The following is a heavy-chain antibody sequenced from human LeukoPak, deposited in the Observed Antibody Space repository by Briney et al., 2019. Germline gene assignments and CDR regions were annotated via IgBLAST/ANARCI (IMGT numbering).Heavy chain of an antibody. CDR1: GFTFSSYW. CDR2: IKQDGSEK. J-gene: IGHJ4*02. D-gene: IGHD1-1*01. CDR3: AKPARTDYADY. V-gene: IGHV3-7*01. Sequence: PGGSLRLSCAASGFTFSSYWMRWVRQAPGKGLEWVANIKQDGSEKYYVDSVKGRFTISRDNAKNSLYLQMNSLRAEDTAVYYCAKPARTDYADYWGQGTLVTVSS.